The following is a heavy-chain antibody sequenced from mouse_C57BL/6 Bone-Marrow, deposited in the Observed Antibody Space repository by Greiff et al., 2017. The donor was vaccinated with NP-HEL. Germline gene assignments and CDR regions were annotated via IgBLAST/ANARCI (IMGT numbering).Heavy chain of an antibody. J-gene: IGHJ3*01. D-gene: IGHD1-1*01. CDR3: ARNGHYYGSSPLAY. Sequence: VMLVESGPGLVQPSQSLSITCTVSGFSLTSYGVHWVRQSPGKGLEWLGVIWSGGSTDYNAAFISRLSISKDNSKSQVFFKMNSLQADDTAIYYCARNGHYYGSSPLAYWGQGTLVTVSA. CDR2: IWSGGST. V-gene: IGHV2-2*01. CDR1: GFSLTSYG.